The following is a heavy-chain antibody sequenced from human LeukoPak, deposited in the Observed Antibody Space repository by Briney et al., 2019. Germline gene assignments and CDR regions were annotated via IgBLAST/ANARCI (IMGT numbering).Heavy chain of an antibody. V-gene: IGHV3-23*01. J-gene: IGHJ4*02. CDR1: GFTFSSYA. CDR3: AKYHNWNENYFDY. D-gene: IGHD1-1*01. CDR2: ISGSGGST. Sequence: PGGSLRLSCAASGFTFSSYAMSWVRQDPGKGLEWVSAISGSGGSTYYADSVKGRFTISKDNSKNTLYLQMNSLRAEDTAVYYCAKYHNWNENYFDYWGQGTLVTVSS.